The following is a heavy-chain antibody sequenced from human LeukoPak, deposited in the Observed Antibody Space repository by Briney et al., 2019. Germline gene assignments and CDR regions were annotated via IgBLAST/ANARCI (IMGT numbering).Heavy chain of an antibody. Sequence: PGGSLRLSCAASGFTFNNFAMNWVRQAPGKGLEWVSSVNFRGTISYYADSVKGWFTISRDNSKNTLFLQMDSLRAEDAAIYYCAKGERGIDYWGQGTLVTVSS. J-gene: IGHJ4*02. V-gene: IGHV3-23*01. CDR3: AKGERGIDY. CDR2: VNFRGTIS. CDR1: GFTFNNFA. D-gene: IGHD7-27*01.